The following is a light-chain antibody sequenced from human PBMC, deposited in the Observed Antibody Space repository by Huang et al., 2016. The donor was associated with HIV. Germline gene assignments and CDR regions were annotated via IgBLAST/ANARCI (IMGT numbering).Light chain of an antibody. CDR2: EVS. Sequence: EIVMTQRPHSLPVALGQVASISCRSSQTLVHGDGTTYLSWLHQRSGQPPRLLIYEVSNRFSGVPGRISGSGAGTDFTLTISRVQPDDVGFYFCAQATQFPFTFGQGTKLEI. CDR3: AQATQFPFT. V-gene: IGKV2-24*01. CDR1: QTLVHGDGTTY. J-gene: IGKJ2*01.